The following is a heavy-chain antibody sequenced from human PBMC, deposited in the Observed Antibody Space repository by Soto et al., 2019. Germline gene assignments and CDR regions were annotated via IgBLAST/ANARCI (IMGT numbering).Heavy chain of an antibody. CDR3: ARPTGYSIGKNFGY. CDR2: IYPGDSDS. D-gene: IGHD6-19*01. V-gene: IGHV5-51*01. Sequence: LGESLKISCKGSGYTFASYWIGWVRQMPGKGQEWMGIIYPGDSDSRYNSSFQGQITISAGKSISTAYLQWSSLRALDTARYYCARPTGYSIGKNFGYWGQGTLVTFSS. J-gene: IGHJ4*02. CDR1: GYTFASYW.